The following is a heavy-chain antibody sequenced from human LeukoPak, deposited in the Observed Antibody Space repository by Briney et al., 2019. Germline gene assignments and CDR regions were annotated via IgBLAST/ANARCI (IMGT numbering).Heavy chain of an antibody. V-gene: IGHV3-30-3*01. CDR3: ARDKYSYGFDY. J-gene: IGHJ4*02. CDR2: ISYDGSNK. Sequence: GGSLRLSCTASGFTFGDHAMSWVRQAPGKGLEWVAVISYDGSNKYYADSVKGRFTISRDNSKNTLYLQMNSLRAEDTAVYYCARDKYSYGFDYWGQGTLVTVSS. D-gene: IGHD5-18*01. CDR1: GFTFGDHA.